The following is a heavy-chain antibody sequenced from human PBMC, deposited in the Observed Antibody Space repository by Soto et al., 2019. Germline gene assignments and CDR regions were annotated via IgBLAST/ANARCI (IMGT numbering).Heavy chain of an antibody. J-gene: IGHJ6*02. CDR1: GFTFSSYA. CDR2: ISYDGSNK. Sequence: QVQLVESGGGVVQPGRSLRLSCAASGFTFSSYAMHWVRQAPGKGLEWVAVISYDGSNKYYADSVKGRFTISRDNYTNTLYLQMNSLRAEDTAVYYCARGASSSSVCCPGMDVWGQGTTVTVSS. CDR3: ARGASSSSVCCPGMDV. V-gene: IGHV3-30-3*01. D-gene: IGHD6-6*01.